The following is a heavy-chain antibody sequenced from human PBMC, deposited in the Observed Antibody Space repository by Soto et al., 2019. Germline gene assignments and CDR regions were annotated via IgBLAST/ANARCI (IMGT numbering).Heavy chain of an antibody. D-gene: IGHD6-19*01. CDR1: GYTSTRYY. J-gene: IGHJ4*02. CDR3: ASGGYGSAWYVISFDDY. Sequence: GASLKVSCKASGYTSTRYYIHWVRQAPGQGLEWMGIINPSGGSTSYAQKFQGRVTMTRDTSTSTVYMELSSLRAEDTAVYYCASGGYGSAWYVISFDDYWGQGTLVTVSS. CDR2: INPSGGST. V-gene: IGHV1-46*01.